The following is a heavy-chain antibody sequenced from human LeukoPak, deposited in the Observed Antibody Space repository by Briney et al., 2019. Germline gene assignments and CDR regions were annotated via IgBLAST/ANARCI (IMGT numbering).Heavy chain of an antibody. J-gene: IGHJ6*03. V-gene: IGHV3-30*04. Sequence: GGSLRLSCTASGFIFSNYAMHWVRQAPGKGLEWVSVIFYDGSNKYYADSVKGRFTISRDNSKNTLYLQMNSLRAEDTAVYFCAKGSKAVLFTRDHYMDVWGKGTTVTISS. CDR1: GFIFSNYA. CDR2: IFYDGSNK. D-gene: IGHD6-19*01. CDR3: AKGSKAVLFTRDHYMDV.